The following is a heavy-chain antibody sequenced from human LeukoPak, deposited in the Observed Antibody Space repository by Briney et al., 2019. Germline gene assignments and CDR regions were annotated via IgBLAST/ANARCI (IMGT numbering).Heavy chain of an antibody. CDR2: IIPIFGTA. Sequence: SVKVSCKASGGTFSSYAISWVRQAPGQGLEWMGGIIPIFGTANYAQKFQGRVTITADESTSTAYMELSSLRSEDTAVYYCARVGQPRRQYFQDWGQGTLVTVSS. CDR3: ARVGQPRRQYFQD. V-gene: IGHV1-69*13. CDR1: GGTFSSYA. D-gene: IGHD3-16*01. J-gene: IGHJ1*01.